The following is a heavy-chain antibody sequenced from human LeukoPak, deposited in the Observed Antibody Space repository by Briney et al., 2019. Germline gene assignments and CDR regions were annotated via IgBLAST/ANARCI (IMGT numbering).Heavy chain of an antibody. V-gene: IGHV1-69*13. CDR2: IIPIFGTA. J-gene: IGHJ4*02. Sequence: GASVEVSCKASGGTFSSYAISWVRQAPGQGLEWMGGIIPIFGTANYAQKFQGRVTITADESTSTAYMELSSLRSEDTAVYYCARLISGYSGYDSRVSDYWGQGTLVTVSS. CDR1: GGTFSSYA. D-gene: IGHD5-12*01. CDR3: ARLISGYSGYDSRVSDY.